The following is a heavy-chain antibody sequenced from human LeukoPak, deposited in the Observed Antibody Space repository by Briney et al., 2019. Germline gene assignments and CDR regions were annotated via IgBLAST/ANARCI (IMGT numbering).Heavy chain of an antibody. CDR3: AKNNGWFHLAQ. D-gene: IGHD6-19*01. CDR2: IKSDGSAQ. V-gene: IGHV3-7*03. Sequence: GGSLRLSCAASGFNFRDYWMDWVRQAPGKGLEWVGHIKSDGSAQYYVDSVKGRFSISRDNAENAVYLQMNSLRVEDTALYYCAKNNGWFHLAQWGQGMLVTVSS. CDR1: GFNFRDYW. J-gene: IGHJ4*02.